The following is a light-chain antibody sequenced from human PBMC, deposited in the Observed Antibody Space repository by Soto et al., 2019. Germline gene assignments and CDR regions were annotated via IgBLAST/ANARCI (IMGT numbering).Light chain of an antibody. J-gene: IGKJ4*01. CDR3: QQFGISPLT. CDR1: SSVSTRD. CDR2: GAS. Sequence: TVLTQSPGTLSLSPWERATLSCRASSSVSTRDLAWYQQKPGQAPRLLIYGASTRATGIPDRFGGSGSGTEFTLTISRLEPEDSAVYYCQQFGISPLTFGGGTKVDIK. V-gene: IGKV3-20*01.